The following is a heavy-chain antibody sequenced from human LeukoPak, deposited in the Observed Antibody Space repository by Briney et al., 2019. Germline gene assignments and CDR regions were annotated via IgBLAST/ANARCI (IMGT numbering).Heavy chain of an antibody. CDR1: GFSFADAT. Sequence: GGSLRLSCAASGFSFADATMHWVRQVPGKGLEWVSGINWNSGTMGYADSVKGRFTVSRDNAKNSLYLQMNSLETEDTALYYCAKDPYMDVWGKGTTVTVSS. J-gene: IGHJ6*03. CDR2: INWNSGTM. CDR3: AKDPYMDV. V-gene: IGHV3-9*01.